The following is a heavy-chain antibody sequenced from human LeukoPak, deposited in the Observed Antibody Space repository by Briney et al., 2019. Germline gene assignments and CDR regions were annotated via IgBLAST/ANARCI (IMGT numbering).Heavy chain of an antibody. V-gene: IGHV3-30-3*01. CDR3: ARDRPYSSGWYLGYWFDP. J-gene: IGHJ5*02. CDR1: GFTFSSYA. Sequence: PGGSLRLSCAASGFTFSSYAMHWVRQAPGKGLEWVAVISYDGSNKYYADTVNGRFTISRDNSKNTLYLQMNSLRAEDTAVYYCARDRPYSSGWYLGYWFDPWGQGTLVTVSS. CDR2: ISYDGSNK. D-gene: IGHD6-19*01.